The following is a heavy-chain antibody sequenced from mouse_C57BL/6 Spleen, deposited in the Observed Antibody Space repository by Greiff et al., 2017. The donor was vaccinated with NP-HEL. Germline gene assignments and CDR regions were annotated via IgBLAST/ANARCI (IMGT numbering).Heavy chain of an antibody. CDR2: ISNGGGST. J-gene: IGHJ1*03. CDR3: ARSTTVEGYWYFDV. D-gene: IGHD1-1*01. V-gene: IGHV5-12*01. CDR1: GFTFSDYY. Sequence: EVMLVESGGGLVQPGGSLKLSCAASGFTFSDYYMYWVRQTPEKRLEWVAYISNGGGSTYYPDTVKGRFTISRDNAKNTLYLQMSRLKSEDTAMYYCARSTTVEGYWYFDVWGTGTTVTVSS.